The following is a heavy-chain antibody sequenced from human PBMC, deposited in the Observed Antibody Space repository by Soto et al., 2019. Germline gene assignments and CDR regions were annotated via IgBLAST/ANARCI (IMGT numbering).Heavy chain of an antibody. CDR2: IYTSGST. J-gene: IGHJ5*02. D-gene: IGHD2-8*01. Sequence: SETLSLTCTVSGGSISSYYWSWIRQPAGKGLEWIGRIYTSGSTNYNPSLKSRVTMSVDTSKNQFSLKLGSVTAADTAVYYCARDELEMRYCTNGVWYTNWFEPWGQVTLVTV. CDR3: ARDELEMRYCTNGVWYTNWFEP. V-gene: IGHV4-4*07. CDR1: GGSISSYY.